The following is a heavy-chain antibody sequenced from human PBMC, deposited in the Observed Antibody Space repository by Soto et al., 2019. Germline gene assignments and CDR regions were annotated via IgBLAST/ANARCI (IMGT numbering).Heavy chain of an antibody. CDR1: GDSINNSHW. CDR2: TYHSGTT. CDR3: AREVNSSPARGPNWFDP. Sequence: QVQLQESGPGLVQPSGTLSLTCAVSGDSINNSHWWSWVRQTPGKGLEWIGETYHSGTTNYNPSLKTRVPISIDKSKNQFSLKMNSVTAADTAVYYCAREVNSSPARGPNWFDPWGQGTLVTVSS. J-gene: IGHJ5*02. V-gene: IGHV4-4*02. D-gene: IGHD6-13*01.